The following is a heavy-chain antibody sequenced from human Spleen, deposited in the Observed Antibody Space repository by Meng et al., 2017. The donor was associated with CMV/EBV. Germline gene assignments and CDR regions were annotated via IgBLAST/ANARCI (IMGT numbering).Heavy chain of an antibody. Sequence: SETLSLTCAVYGGSFSGYYWSWTRQPPGKGLEWIGEINHSGSTNYNPSLKSRVTISVDTSKNQFSLKLSSVTAADTAVYYCARGKRLGATDYWGQGTLVTVSS. D-gene: IGHD1-26*01. CDR3: ARGKRLGATDY. V-gene: IGHV4-34*01. CDR2: INHSGST. J-gene: IGHJ4*02. CDR1: GGSFSGYY.